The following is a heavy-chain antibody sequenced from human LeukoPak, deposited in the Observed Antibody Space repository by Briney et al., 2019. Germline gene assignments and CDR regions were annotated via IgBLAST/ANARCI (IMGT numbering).Heavy chain of an antibody. CDR2: ISGSGGST. CDR1: GFTFSSYA. D-gene: IGHD3-10*01. CDR3: AKGRLWFVFSR. V-gene: IGHV3-23*01. J-gene: IGHJ4*02. Sequence: GGSLRLSCAASGFTFSSYAMSWVRQAPGKGLEWVSGISGSGGSTYYADSVKGRFTISRDNSKNTLYLQMNSLRAEDTAVYYCAKGRLWFVFSRWGQGTLVTVSS.